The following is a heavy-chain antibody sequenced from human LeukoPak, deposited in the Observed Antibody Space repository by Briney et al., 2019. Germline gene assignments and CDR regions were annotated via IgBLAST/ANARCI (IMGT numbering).Heavy chain of an antibody. CDR2: IQYDGKVK. Sequence: GGSLRLSCVVSGLTFSTYGMQWVREAPGKGLEWVAFIQYDGKVKHHADSVKGRFTVSREHSKNTVFLQMNRLRPEDTAVYYDAKITTAGFYFDYWGQGTLVIVSS. V-gene: IGHV3-30*02. CDR1: GLTFSTYG. D-gene: IGHD6-13*01. CDR3: AKITTAGFYFDY. J-gene: IGHJ4*02.